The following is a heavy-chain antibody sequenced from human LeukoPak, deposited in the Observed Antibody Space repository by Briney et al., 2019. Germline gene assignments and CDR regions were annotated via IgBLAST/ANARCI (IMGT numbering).Heavy chain of an antibody. CDR2: ISYDDGSNK. V-gene: IGHV3-30*18. D-gene: IGHD3-3*01. Sequence: PGGSLRLSCTASGFIFSSYGMHWVRQAPGKGLEWVAVISYDDGSNKYYVDSVKGRFTISRDNSKNTLFLQMNSLRVEDTAPYYCAKSVAIYFYYGLDVWGQGTTVTVSS. J-gene: IGHJ6*02. CDR3: AKSVAIYFYYGLDV. CDR1: GFIFSSYG.